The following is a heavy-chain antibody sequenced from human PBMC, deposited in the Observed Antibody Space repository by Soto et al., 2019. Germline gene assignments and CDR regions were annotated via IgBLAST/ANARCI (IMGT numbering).Heavy chain of an antibody. J-gene: IGHJ6*02. Sequence: PGGSLRLSCAASGFTFSSYGMHWVRQAPGKGLEWVAVISYDGSNKYYADSVKGRFTISRDNSKNTLYLQMNSLRAEDTAVYYCAQLVTHYGDYFSYGMDVWGQGTTVTVSS. D-gene: IGHD4-17*01. V-gene: IGHV3-30*18. CDR2: ISYDGSNK. CDR3: AQLVTHYGDYFSYGMDV. CDR1: GFTFSSYG.